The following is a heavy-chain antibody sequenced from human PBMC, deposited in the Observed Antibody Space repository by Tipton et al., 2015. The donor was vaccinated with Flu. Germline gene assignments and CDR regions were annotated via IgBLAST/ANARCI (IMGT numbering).Heavy chain of an antibody. CDR2: IGSSGDT. D-gene: IGHD6-19*01. Sequence: SLRLSCEASGFTFSSYDMHWVRQTTGKGLQWVSGIGSSGDTYYPDSVKGRFTISRDFSKNTLYLQMNSLRADDTAVYYCAKVIPELVAGLDQWGQGTLVTVSS. CDR3: AKVIPELVAGLDQ. V-gene: IGHV3-13*01. J-gene: IGHJ4*02. CDR1: GFTFSSYD.